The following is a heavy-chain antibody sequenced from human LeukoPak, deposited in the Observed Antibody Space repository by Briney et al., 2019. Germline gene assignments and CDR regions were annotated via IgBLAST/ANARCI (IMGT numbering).Heavy chain of an antibody. CDR1: GYTFTAYY. CDR3: AREDRGYPSWFDY. J-gene: IGHJ4*02. V-gene: IGHV1-2*02. Sequence: ASVKVSCKASGYTFTAYYMHWVRQAPGQGLEWMGWINPNSGGTNYAQKFQGRVTITADESTSTVYMELSNLRSEDTAVYYCAREDRGYPSWFDYWGQGTLVTVSS. CDR2: INPNSGGT. D-gene: IGHD5-18*01.